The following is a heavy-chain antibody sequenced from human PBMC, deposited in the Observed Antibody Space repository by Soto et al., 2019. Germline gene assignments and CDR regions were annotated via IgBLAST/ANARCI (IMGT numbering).Heavy chain of an antibody. D-gene: IGHD2-21*01. V-gene: IGHV4-31*03. Sequence: QVQLQESGPGLVKPSQTLSLTCTVSGGSISSGGYYWSWIRQHPGKGLEWIGYIYYSGSTYYNPSLKSRVTISVDTSKNHFSLKLSSATAADTAVYYCARGFLWCPRKCSAWYFDLWGRGTLVTVSS. CDR3: ARGFLWCPRKCSAWYFDL. J-gene: IGHJ2*01. CDR2: IYYSGST. CDR1: GGSISSGGYY.